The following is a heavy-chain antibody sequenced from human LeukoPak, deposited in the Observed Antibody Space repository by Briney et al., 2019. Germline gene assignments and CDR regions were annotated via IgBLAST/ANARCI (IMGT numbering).Heavy chain of an antibody. V-gene: IGHV3-7*01. CDR1: GFTFSSYW. CDR2: IKQDGGEK. D-gene: IGHD1-26*01. J-gene: IGHJ5*02. CDR3: ARDKVVGATWFDP. Sequence: AGGSLRLSCAASGFTFSSYWMAWVRQAPGKRPEWVANIKQDGGEKHYVDSVKGRFTISRDNAKNSLFLQMNSLRAEDTAMYYCARDKVVGATWFDPWGQGTLVTVSS.